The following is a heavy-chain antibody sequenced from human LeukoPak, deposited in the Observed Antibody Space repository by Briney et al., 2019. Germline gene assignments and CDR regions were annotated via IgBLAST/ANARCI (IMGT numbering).Heavy chain of an antibody. CDR2: MNPNSGNT. D-gene: IGHD3-22*01. J-gene: IGHJ4*02. V-gene: IGHV1-8*03. Sequence: GASVKVSCKASGYTFTSYDINWVRQATGQGLEWMGWMNPNSGNTGYAQKFQGRVTITRNTSISTAYMELSRLRSDDTAVYYCARAADDSSGYFGGSGYWGQGTLVTVSS. CDR1: GYTFTSYD. CDR3: ARAADDSSGYFGGSGY.